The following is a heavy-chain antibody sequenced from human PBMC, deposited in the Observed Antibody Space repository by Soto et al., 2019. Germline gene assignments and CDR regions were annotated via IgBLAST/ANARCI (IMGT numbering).Heavy chain of an antibody. CDR3: ARRDYYGSGSYDSADAFGI. Sequence: GESLKISCQTSGYRFTSYWIGWVRQMPGKGLEWMGTIYPGDSETRYSPSFQGQVTISADKSITTAYLQWSSLKASDTAMYYCARRDYYGSGSYDSADAFGIWGQGTMVTVSS. D-gene: IGHD3-10*01. V-gene: IGHV5-51*01. CDR1: GYRFTSYW. CDR2: IYPGDSET. J-gene: IGHJ3*02.